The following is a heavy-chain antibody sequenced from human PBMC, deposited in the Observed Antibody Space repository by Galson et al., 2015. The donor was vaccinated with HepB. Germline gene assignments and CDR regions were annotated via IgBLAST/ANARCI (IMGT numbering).Heavy chain of an antibody. V-gene: IGHV2-5*02. J-gene: IGHJ4*02. Sequence: PALVKPTQTLTLTCTFSGFSLSTSGVGVGWIRQPPGKALEWLALIYWDDDKRYSPSLKSRLTITKDTSKNQVVLTMTNMDPVDTATYYCAHRRDDYDFRSHPFDYWGQGTLVTVSS. CDR3: AHRRDDYDFRSHPFDY. D-gene: IGHD3-3*01. CDR2: IYWDDDK. CDR1: GFSLSTSGVG.